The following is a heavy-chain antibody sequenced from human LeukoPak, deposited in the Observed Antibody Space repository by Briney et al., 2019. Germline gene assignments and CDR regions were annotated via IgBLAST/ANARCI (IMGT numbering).Heavy chain of an antibody. Sequence: PSETLSLTCTVSGYSISSGYYWGWIRQPPGKGLEWIGSIYHSGSTYYNPSLKSRVTISVDTSKNQFSLKLSSVTAADTAVYYCARSSYYDSSGYYYVASWFDPWGQGTLVTVSS. CDR2: IYHSGST. CDR1: GYSISSGYY. D-gene: IGHD3-22*01. V-gene: IGHV4-38-2*02. CDR3: ARSSYYDSSGYYYVASWFDP. J-gene: IGHJ5*02.